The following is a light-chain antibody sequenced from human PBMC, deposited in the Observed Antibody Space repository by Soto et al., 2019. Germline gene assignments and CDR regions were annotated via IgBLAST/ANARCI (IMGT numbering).Light chain of an antibody. V-gene: IGKV3-11*01. Sequence: EIVLTQSPVTLSLSPGERGTLSCRASQSVVSYLAWYQHRPGQAPRLLIYDASTRVTGVPARFSGSGSGTDFTLTISSLEPEDFAVYFCQQRRNWPLTFGGGTNVEIK. CDR2: DAS. CDR3: QQRRNWPLT. J-gene: IGKJ4*01. CDR1: QSVVSY.